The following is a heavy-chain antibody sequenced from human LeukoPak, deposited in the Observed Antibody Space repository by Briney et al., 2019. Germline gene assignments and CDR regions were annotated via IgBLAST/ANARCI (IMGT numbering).Heavy chain of an antibody. J-gene: IGHJ6*03. Sequence: ASVKVSCKASTYISSDFGISWVRLAPGEGLEWMGWVSGDNGQTNYGHKFYGRVTMTMETSTNTASMELRGLRSDDTAIYHCARVYLYTTGWSAAYYYFMDVWGKGTTVIVSS. D-gene: IGHD3-16*02. CDR1: TYISSDFG. V-gene: IGHV1-18*01. CDR2: VSGDNGQT. CDR3: ARVYLYTTGWSAAYYYFMDV.